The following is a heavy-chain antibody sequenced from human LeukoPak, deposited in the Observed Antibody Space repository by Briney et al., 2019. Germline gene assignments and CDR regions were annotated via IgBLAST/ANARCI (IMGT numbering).Heavy chain of an antibody. Sequence: SQTLSLTCAISGDSVSSNSAAWNWIRQSPSRGLEWLGRTYYRSKWYNDYAVSVRSRITINPDTSKNQFSLQLNSVTPEDTAVYYCARLITMVRGVIQPDNCFDPWGQGTLVTVSS. D-gene: IGHD3-10*01. CDR3: ARLITMVRGVIQPDNCFDP. V-gene: IGHV6-1*01. CDR1: GDSVSSNSAA. J-gene: IGHJ5*02. CDR2: TYYRSKWYN.